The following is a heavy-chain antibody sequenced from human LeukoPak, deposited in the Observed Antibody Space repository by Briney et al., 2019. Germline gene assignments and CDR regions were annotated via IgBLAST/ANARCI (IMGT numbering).Heavy chain of an antibody. CDR1: GFSFSSYP. Sequence: GGSLRLSCSASGFSFSSYPMNWVRQTPGKGLEYVSAISDNGGSTYYADSVKGGFTISRDNSKNTLYLQMTTLRVEDTAVYYCVKAHYFDHWGQGTLVTVSS. CDR3: VKAHYFDH. V-gene: IGHV3-64D*06. CDR2: ISDNGGST. J-gene: IGHJ4*02.